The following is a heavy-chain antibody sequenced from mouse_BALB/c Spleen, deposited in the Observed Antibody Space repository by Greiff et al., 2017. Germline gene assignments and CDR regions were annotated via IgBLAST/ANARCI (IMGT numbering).Heavy chain of an antibody. CDR1: GYTFTDYN. J-gene: IGHJ4*01. D-gene: IGHD2-14*01. Sequence: VQLKQSGPELVKPGASVKIPCKASGYTFTDYNMDWVKQSHGKSLEWIGDINPNNGGTIYNQKFKGKATLTVDKSSSTAYMELRSLTSEDTAVYYCAREAYYRYDNAMDYWGQGTSVTVSS. CDR3: AREAYYRYDNAMDY. CDR2: INPNNGGT. V-gene: IGHV1-18*01.